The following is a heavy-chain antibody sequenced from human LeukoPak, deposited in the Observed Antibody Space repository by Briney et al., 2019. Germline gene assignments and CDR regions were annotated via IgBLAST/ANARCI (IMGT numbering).Heavy chain of an antibody. CDR3: AKDGYSSGQGGYYFDY. Sequence: GGSLRLSCAASGFTFSSYEMNWVRQAPGKGLEWVSYISSSGSTIYYADSVKGRFTISRDNSKNTLYLQMNSLRAEDTAVYYCAKDGYSSGQGGYYFDYWGQGTLVTVSS. J-gene: IGHJ4*02. CDR1: GFTFSSYE. V-gene: IGHV3-48*03. CDR2: ISSSGSTI. D-gene: IGHD6-19*01.